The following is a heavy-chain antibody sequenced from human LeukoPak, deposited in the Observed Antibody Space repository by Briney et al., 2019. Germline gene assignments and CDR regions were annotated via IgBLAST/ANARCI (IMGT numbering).Heavy chain of an antibody. Sequence: GASVKVSCKASGYIFTGYAMHWVRQAPGQGLEWVGRLDPNSGGTNYAQDFQGRVTITRDTSINTAYMELSRLRSDDTAKYYCTRDLTISGPIGIWGQGTLVTVSA. V-gene: IGHV1-2*06. D-gene: IGHD3-9*01. CDR1: GYIFTGYA. J-gene: IGHJ4*02. CDR2: LDPNSGGT. CDR3: TRDLTISGPIGI.